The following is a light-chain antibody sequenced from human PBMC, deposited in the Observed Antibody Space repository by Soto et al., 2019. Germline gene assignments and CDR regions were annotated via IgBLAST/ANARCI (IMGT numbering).Light chain of an antibody. CDR1: QSISSTY. CDR2: GTS. CDR3: QQYGSSLWT. Sequence: VLTQSPGTLSLSPGERATLSCRASQSISSTYLAWYQQKPGQAPRLLIYGTSNRATGIPDRFSGGGSGTDFTLTISRLEPEDCAVYFCQQYGSSLWTFGQGTKVEIK. J-gene: IGKJ1*01. V-gene: IGKV3-20*01.